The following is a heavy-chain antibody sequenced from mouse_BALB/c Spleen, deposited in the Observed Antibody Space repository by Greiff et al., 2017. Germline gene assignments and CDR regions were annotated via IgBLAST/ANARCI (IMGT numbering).Heavy chain of an antibody. Sequence: VKLVESGPGLVQPSQSLSITCTVSGFSLTSYGVHWVRQSPGKGLEWLGVIWSGGSTYYNAAFISRLSISKDNSKSQVFFKMNSLQAKDTAIYYCARNWYYFDDWGQGTTLTVSS. CDR3: ARNWYYFDD. J-gene: IGHJ2*01. V-gene: IGHV2-2*02. CDR2: IWSGGST. CDR1: GFSLTSYG.